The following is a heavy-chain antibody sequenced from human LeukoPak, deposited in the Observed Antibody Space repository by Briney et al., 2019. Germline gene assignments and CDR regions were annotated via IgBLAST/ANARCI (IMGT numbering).Heavy chain of an antibody. CDR3: ARSRYYYDSSGYIFDY. V-gene: IGHV1-69*13. Sequence: SVKVSCKASGGTFSSYAISWVRQAPGQGLEWMGGIIPIFGTANYAQKFQGRVTITADESTSTAYMELSSLRSEDTAVYYCARSRYYYDSSGYIFDYWGQGTLVTASS. D-gene: IGHD3-22*01. CDR1: GGTFSSYA. CDR2: IIPIFGTA. J-gene: IGHJ4*02.